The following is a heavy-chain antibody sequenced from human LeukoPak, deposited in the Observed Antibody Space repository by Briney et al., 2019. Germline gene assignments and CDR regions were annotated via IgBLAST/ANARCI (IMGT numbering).Heavy chain of an antibody. J-gene: IGHJ6*02. D-gene: IGHD3-16*01. CDR1: GGSISSYY. Sequence: SESLPLTCTDSGGSISSYYWSWLRQPPRKGLEWVGYIYYSGSTNYNPSLKSRVTISVHTSNNQFSLKLSSVTAADKAVHYFARLTPSWGPWLRNYYYVMDVWGQGTTVTVSS. CDR3: ARLTPSWGPWLRNYYYVMDV. CDR2: IYYSGST. V-gene: IGHV4-59*08.